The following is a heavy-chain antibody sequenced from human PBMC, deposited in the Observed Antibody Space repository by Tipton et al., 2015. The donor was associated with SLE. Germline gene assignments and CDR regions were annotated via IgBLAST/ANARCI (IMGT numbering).Heavy chain of an antibody. CDR1: GFTFSDYA. J-gene: IGHJ4*02. Sequence: QLVQSGGGVVQPGKSLRLSCAASGFTFSDYAMHWVRQTPGKGLEWVAVISYDGSNKYHADSVRGRFTISRDSSKNTLYLQMNSLRAEDTAVYFCARDFSGWLPDYWGQGTLVTVSS. V-gene: IGHV3-30*04. D-gene: IGHD6-19*01. CDR2: ISYDGSNK. CDR3: ARDFSGWLPDY.